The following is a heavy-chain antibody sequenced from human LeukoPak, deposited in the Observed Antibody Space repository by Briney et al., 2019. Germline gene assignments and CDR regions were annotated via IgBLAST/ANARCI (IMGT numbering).Heavy chain of an antibody. V-gene: IGHV4-39*07. CDR3: ARVSYYYGSGSYREPNYYYYMDV. Sequence: SETLSLTCTVSGGSISGSSYYWGWIRQPPGKGLEWIGRIHYSGSTYYNPSLKSRVTISVDTSKNQFSLKLSSVTAADTAVYYCARVSYYYGSGSYREPNYYYYMDVWGKGTTVTVSS. J-gene: IGHJ6*03. D-gene: IGHD3-10*01. CDR2: IHYSGST. CDR1: GGSISGSSYY.